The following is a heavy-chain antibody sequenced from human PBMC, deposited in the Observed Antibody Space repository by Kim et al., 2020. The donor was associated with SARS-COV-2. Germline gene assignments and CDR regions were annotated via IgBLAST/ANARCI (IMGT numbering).Heavy chain of an antibody. J-gene: IGHJ6*02. D-gene: IGHD3-9*01. CDR3: AKVGDWRDILPGYTEYYYYGRAV. CDR2: IESGGTST. CDR1: GFTFRNYA. Sequence: GGSLRLSCAASGFTFRNYALHWVRQAPGKGLQWVSVIESGGTSTYYADSVKGRFTISRDNPKNTLYLQMNSLRAEDTAVYYCAKVGDWRDILPGYTEYYYYGRAVWGQGTAVTVPS. V-gene: IGHV3-23*03.